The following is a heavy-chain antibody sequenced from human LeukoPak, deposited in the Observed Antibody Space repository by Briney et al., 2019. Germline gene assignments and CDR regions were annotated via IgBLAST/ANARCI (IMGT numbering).Heavy chain of an antibody. D-gene: IGHD3-10*01. V-gene: IGHV3-23*01. CDR1: GFTFRNYG. CDR3: AKGRDYYGSGSYRY. Sequence: PGGSLRLSCAASGFTFRNYGMSWVRQAPGKGLEWVSAISGSGGSTYYADSVKGRFTISRDNSKNTLYLQMNSLRAEDTAVYYCAKGRDYYGSGSYRYWGQGTLVTVSS. J-gene: IGHJ4*02. CDR2: ISGSGGST.